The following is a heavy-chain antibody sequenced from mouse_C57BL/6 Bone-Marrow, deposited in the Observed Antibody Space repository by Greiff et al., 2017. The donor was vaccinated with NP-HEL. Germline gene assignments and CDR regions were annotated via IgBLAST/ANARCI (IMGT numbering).Heavy chain of an antibody. D-gene: IGHD1-1*01. CDR1: GYTFTSYG. V-gene: IGHV1-81*01. CDR2: IYPRSGNT. CDR3: ARGGRYYYGSSSYYFDY. Sequence: VKLMESGAELARPGASVKLSCKASGYTFTSYGISWVKQRTGQGLEWIGEIYPRSGNTYYNEKFKGKATLTADKSSSTAYMELRSLTSEDSAVYFCARGGRYYYGSSSYYFDYWGQGTTLTVSS. J-gene: IGHJ2*01.